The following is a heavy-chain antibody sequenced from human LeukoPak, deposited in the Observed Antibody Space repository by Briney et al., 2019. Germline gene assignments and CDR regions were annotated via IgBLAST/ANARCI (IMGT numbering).Heavy chain of an antibody. Sequence: SETLSLTCTVSGGSISSSSYYWGWIRQPPGKGLEWIGSIYYSGSTYYNPSLKSRVTISVDTSKNQFSLRLRSLTAADTGVYYCARQSGYDDILNYYYYGMDVWGQGTTVTVSS. CDR2: IYYSGST. CDR1: GGSISSSSYY. D-gene: IGHD3-9*01. CDR3: ARQSGYDDILNYYYYGMDV. V-gene: IGHV4-39*01. J-gene: IGHJ6*02.